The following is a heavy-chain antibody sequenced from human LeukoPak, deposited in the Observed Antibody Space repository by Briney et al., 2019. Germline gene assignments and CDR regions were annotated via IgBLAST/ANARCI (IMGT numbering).Heavy chain of an antibody. D-gene: IGHD4-11*01. CDR1: GGSISSYY. CDR2: IYYSGST. CDR3: ARCATVTPPDY. V-gene: IGHV4-59*01. Sequence: TCTVSGGSISSYYWSWIRQPPGKXLEWIGYIYYSGSTNYNPSLKSRVTISVDTSKNQFSLKLSSVTAADTAVYYCARCATVTPPDYWGQGTLVTVSS. J-gene: IGHJ4*02.